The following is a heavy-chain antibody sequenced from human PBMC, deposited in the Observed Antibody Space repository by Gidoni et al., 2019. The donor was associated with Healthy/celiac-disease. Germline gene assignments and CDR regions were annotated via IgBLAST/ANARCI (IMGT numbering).Heavy chain of an antibody. J-gene: IGHJ5*02. V-gene: IGHV3-9*01. CDR2: ISWNSGSI. D-gene: IGHD6-13*01. Sequence: EVQLAESGGGLVQPCMSLRLSCSASGFTFNDYAMHWVRQAPGKGLEWVSGISWNSGSIGYADSVKGRFTISRDNAKNSLYLQMNSLKTEDTALYYCAKSGGQQPPEFDPWGQGTLVTVSS. CDR3: AKSGGQQPPEFDP. CDR1: GFTFNDYA.